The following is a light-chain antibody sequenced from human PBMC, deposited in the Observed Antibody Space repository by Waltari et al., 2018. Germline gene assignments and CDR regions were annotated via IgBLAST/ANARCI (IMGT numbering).Light chain of an antibody. V-gene: IGKV1-9*01. CDR1: QDINSH. CDR2: AAP. CDR3: QQLDTYPLT. J-gene: IGKJ4*01. Sequence: DIQLTQSPSFLSASVGDRVTITCRASQDINSHLAWYQLRAGKAPKFLISAAPTLQSGVPSRCSGSGSGTDFTLTIRSLQPEDFATYYCQQLDTYPLTFGGGTKV.